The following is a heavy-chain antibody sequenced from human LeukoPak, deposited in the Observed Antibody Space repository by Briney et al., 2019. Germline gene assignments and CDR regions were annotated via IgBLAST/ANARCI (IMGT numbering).Heavy chain of an antibody. Sequence: ASVKVSCKASGYTFTSFDINWVRQATGQGPEWMGWMNPSSGDTGYAQKFRGRVTFTRDTSTNTAYMELSSLTSEDTAVYYCARGSMSPSMDVWGKGTTVTVSS. CDR1: GYTFTSFD. CDR2: MNPSSGDT. V-gene: IGHV1-8*03. J-gene: IGHJ6*03. CDR3: ARGSMSPSMDV.